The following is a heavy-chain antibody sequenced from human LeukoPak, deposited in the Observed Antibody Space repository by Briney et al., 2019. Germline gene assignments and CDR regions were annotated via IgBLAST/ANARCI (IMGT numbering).Heavy chain of an antibody. Sequence: PSETLSLTCTASGGSMSGYFWSWIRQPPGKGLEWIGHIYYSGSTNYNPSLKSRGTISVDTSNNQFSLRLTSVTAADTAVYYCARDLRGGWYYFDYWGQGTLVTVSS. CDR3: ARDLRGGWYYFDY. D-gene: IGHD6-19*01. CDR1: GGSMSGYF. CDR2: IYYSGST. V-gene: IGHV4-59*12. J-gene: IGHJ4*02.